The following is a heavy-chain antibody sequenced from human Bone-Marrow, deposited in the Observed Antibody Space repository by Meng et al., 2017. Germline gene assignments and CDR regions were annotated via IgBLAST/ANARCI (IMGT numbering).Heavy chain of an antibody. D-gene: IGHD2-15*01. V-gene: IGHV4-34*01. CDR3: ARGGYCSGGSCN. CDR1: GGSFSGYY. J-gene: IGHJ4*02. CDR2: INHSGST. Sequence: QVLLQQWGAGMLKPWETLFLTCAVYGGSFSGYYWSWIRQPPGKGLEWIGEINHSGSTNYNPSLKSRVTISVDTSKNQFSLKLSSVTAADTAVYYCARGGYCSGGSCNWGQGTLVTVSS.